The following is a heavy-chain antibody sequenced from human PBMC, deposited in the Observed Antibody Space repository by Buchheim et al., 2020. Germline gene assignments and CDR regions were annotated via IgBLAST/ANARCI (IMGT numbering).Heavy chain of an antibody. CDR1: GFTFSSYA. CDR2: ISGSGGST. CDR3: AKPLWFGELLSEFDY. Sequence: EVQLLESGGGLVQPGGSLRLSCAASGFTFSSYAMSWVRQAPGKGLEWVSAISGSGGSTYYADSVKGRVTISRANSKKKLYLQMNSLRAEDTAVYYCAKPLWFGELLSEFDYWGQGTL. J-gene: IGHJ4*02. V-gene: IGHV3-23*01. D-gene: IGHD3-10*01.